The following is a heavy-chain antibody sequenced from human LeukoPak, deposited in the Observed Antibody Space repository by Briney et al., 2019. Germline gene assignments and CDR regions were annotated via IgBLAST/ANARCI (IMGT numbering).Heavy chain of an antibody. D-gene: IGHD2-15*01. CDR1: GYNFTSSW. V-gene: IGHV5-51*01. Sequence: GESLKISCKDSGYNFTSSWTGWVRQMPGKGLEWMGIIYPADSDTRYSPSFQGQVTISADKSINTAYLQWSSLQASDTAMYYCARRYCSGGSCYSGFDYWGQGTLVTVSS. CDR3: ARRYCSGGSCYSGFDY. CDR2: IYPADSDT. J-gene: IGHJ4*02.